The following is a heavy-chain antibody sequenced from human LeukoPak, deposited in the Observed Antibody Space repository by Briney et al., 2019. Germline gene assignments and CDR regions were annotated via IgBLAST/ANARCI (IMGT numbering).Heavy chain of an antibody. V-gene: IGHV3-48*03. Sequence: GGSLRLSCAASGFTFSSYEMNWVRQAPGKGLEWVSYISSSGSTIYYADSVKGRFTISRDNAKNSLYLQMNSLRAEDTAVYYCARARDYDSSGYFFTGAFDIWGQGTMVTVSS. CDR1: GFTFSSYE. CDR3: ARARDYDSSGYFFTGAFDI. D-gene: IGHD3-22*01. J-gene: IGHJ3*02. CDR2: ISSSGSTI.